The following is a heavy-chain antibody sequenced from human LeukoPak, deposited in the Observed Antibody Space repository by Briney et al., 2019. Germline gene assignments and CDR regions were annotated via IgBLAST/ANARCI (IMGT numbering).Heavy chain of an antibody. CDR2: ISGRGDKT. D-gene: IGHD4-17*01. CDR3: AKDNGDYARHPDY. J-gene: IGHJ4*02. V-gene: IGHV3-23*01. CDR1: GFTFSSYA. Sequence: GESLRLSCAASGFTFSSYAMSWVRQAPGKGLEWVSAISGRGDKTYYADSVKGRFTISRDTSKSTLFLQMDSLRAEDTAVYFCAKDNGDYARHPDYWGQGTLVTVSS.